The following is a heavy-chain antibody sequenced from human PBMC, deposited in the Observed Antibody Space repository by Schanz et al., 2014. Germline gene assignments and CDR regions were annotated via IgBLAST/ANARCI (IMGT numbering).Heavy chain of an antibody. V-gene: IGHV3-23*01. CDR2: ISGRSGTT. CDR1: GFTFSNYA. Sequence: PGGSLRLSCAASGFTFSNYAMSWVRQAPGKGLEWVSTISGRSGTTNYADSVKGRFSISRDNSKNTLYLQMNSLRAEDTAVYYCAKDQGSYGSGSYSYFDYWGQGTLATVSS. CDR3: AKDQGSYGSGSYSYFDY. D-gene: IGHD3-10*01. J-gene: IGHJ4*02.